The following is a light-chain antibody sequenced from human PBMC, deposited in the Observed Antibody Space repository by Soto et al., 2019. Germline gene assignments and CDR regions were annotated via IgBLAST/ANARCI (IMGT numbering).Light chain of an antibody. CDR3: QQYNNWTPYT. J-gene: IGKJ2*01. Sequence: EIVMTQSPSTLSVSPGERATLSCRASQSVSSYLAWYQQKPGQAPRLLIYGASTRATGIPARFSGSGSGTEFTLTISSLQYEDFAVSYCQQYNNWTPYTFGQGTKLEIK. CDR1: QSVSSY. V-gene: IGKV3-15*01. CDR2: GAS.